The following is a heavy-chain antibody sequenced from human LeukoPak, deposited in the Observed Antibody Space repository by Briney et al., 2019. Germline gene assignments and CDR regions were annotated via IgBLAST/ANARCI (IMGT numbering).Heavy chain of an antibody. CDR1: GGSNSSYY. D-gene: IGHD5-24*01. V-gene: IGHV4-59*01. CDR2: IYYSGST. J-gene: IGHJ4*02. Sequence: SETLSLTCTVSGGSNSSYYWSWIRQPPGKGLEWIGYIYYSGSTNYNPSLKSRVTISVDTSKNQFSLKLSSVTAADTAVYYCARTGDGYAIDYWGQGTLVTVSS. CDR3: ARTGDGYAIDY.